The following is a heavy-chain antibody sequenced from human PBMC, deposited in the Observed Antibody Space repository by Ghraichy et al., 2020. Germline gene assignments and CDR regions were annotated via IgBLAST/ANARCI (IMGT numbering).Heavy chain of an antibody. CDR3: ARAPPTVTTPYYYYMDV. CDR2: IYHSGST. J-gene: IGHJ6*03. CDR1: GGSISSSNW. D-gene: IGHD4-17*01. V-gene: IGHV4-4*02. Sequence: ESLNISCAVSGGSISSSNWWSWVRQPPGKGLEWIGEIYHSGSTNYNPSLKSRVTISVDKSKNQFSLKLSSVTAADTAVYYCARAPPTVTTPYYYYMDVWGKGTTVTVSS.